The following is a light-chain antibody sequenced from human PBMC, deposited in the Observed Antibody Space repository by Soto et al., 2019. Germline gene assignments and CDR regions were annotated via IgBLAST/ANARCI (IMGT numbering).Light chain of an antibody. J-gene: IGKJ1*01. CDR1: QSVTTN. CDR3: QQYNNSPWT. V-gene: IGKV3-15*01. Sequence: EIVLTQSPASLSLSPVEGATLSCMASQSVTTNVAWYQQKPGQAPRLLIYGAFTRATGIPARFSGSGSGTEFTLTISSLQSEDFAVYHCQQYNNSPWTFGQGTKVDIK. CDR2: GAF.